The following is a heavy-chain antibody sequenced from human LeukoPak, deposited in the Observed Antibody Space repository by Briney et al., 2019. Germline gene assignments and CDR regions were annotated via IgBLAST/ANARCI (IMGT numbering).Heavy chain of an antibody. CDR2: IIPIFGTA. CDR1: GGTFSSFD. J-gene: IGHJ4*02. V-gene: IGHV1-69*01. Sequence: SVKVSCKASGGTFSSFDISWVRQAPGQGLEWMGGIIPIFGTANYAQKFQGRVTITADESTSTAYMELSSLRSEDTAVYYCARDPINTMIVVASFYYWGQGTLVTVSS. D-gene: IGHD3-22*01. CDR3: ARDPINTMIVVASFYY.